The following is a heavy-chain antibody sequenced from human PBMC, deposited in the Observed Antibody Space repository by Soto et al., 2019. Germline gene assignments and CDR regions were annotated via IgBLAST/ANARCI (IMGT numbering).Heavy chain of an antibody. V-gene: IGHV4-39*01. CDR3: ASEGGWYDRSGPI. CDR2: IYYSGST. J-gene: IGHJ3*02. CDR1: GGSISSSSYY. Sequence: QLQLQESGPGLVKPSETLSLTCTVSGGSISSSSYYWGWIRQPPGKGLEWIGSIYYSGSTYYNPSPKSRVIISVDTSKNQLSLKLSSVTAADTAVYYCASEGGWYDRSGPIWGQGTKVTVSS. D-gene: IGHD3-22*01.